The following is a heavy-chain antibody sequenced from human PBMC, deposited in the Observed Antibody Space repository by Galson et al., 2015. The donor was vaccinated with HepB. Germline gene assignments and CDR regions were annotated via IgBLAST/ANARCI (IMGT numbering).Heavy chain of an antibody. CDR2: IYSGGDS. Sequence: SLRLSCAVSGFTVSSNYMSWVRQAPGKGLEWVSVIYSGGDSYYADSVKGRFTISRDNSKNTVYLQMNSLRAEDTAMYYCAKGYSKSWFSGLGYWGQGTLVTVSS. J-gene: IGHJ4*02. CDR3: AKGYSKSWFSGLGY. CDR1: GFTVSSNY. D-gene: IGHD5-12*01. V-gene: IGHV3-53*01.